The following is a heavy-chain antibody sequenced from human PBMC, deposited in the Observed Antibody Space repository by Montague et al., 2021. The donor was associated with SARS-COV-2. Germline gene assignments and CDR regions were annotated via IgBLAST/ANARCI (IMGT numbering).Heavy chain of an antibody. CDR1: GGSISSSSYY. Sequence: SETLSLTCTVSGGSISSSSYYWGWIRQPPGKGLEWIGSIYYSGSTYYNPSLKSRVTISVDTSKNQFSLQLSSVTAADTAVYYCARHRIYCSGGSCYSGWFDPWGQGTLVTVSS. V-gene: IGHV4-39*01. CDR3: ARHRIYCSGGSCYSGWFDP. CDR2: IYYSGST. D-gene: IGHD2-15*01. J-gene: IGHJ5*02.